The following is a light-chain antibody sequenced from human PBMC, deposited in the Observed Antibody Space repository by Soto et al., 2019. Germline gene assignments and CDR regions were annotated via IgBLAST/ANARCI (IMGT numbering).Light chain of an antibody. V-gene: IGKV3-20*01. J-gene: IGKJ1*01. CDR3: QQYTYSPCT. CDR1: QSVGSNY. Sequence: ELVLTQSPGTLSLSPGERATLSCRASQSVGSNYLAWYQQKPGQAPRLLLYGASSRATVIPDRFSGGGSVTDFTLNISRLEPEDFAVYYCQQYTYSPCTYGQGTKVEIK. CDR2: GAS.